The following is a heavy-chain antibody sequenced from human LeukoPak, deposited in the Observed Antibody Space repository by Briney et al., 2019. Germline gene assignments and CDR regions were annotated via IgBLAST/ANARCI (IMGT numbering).Heavy chain of an antibody. CDR2: ISPDNGDT. V-gene: IGHV1-18*01. Sequence: GASVKVSYKASGYTFTIYGISWVRQAPGQGLQWMGLISPDNGDTKSAQNLQGRVILTTDTSTSTAYMELRSLRSDDTAVYYCASGSYYFDYLGQGTLVTVSS. J-gene: IGHJ4*02. CDR3: ASGSYYFDY. CDR1: GYTFTIYG. D-gene: IGHD3-10*01.